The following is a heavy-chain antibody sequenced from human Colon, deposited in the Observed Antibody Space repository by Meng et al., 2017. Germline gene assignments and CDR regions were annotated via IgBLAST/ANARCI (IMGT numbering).Heavy chain of an antibody. D-gene: IGHD3-22*01. J-gene: IGHJ3*02. CDR1: GGSISSYY. CDR2: IYTSGST. V-gene: IGHV4-4*07. Sequence: SETLSLTCTVSGGSISSYYWSWIRQPAGKGLEWIGRIYTSGSTNYNPSLKSRVTMSVDTSKNQFSLKLSSVAAADPAVYYCARANYDSSGRGAFDIWGQGTMVTVSS. CDR3: ARANYDSSGRGAFDI.